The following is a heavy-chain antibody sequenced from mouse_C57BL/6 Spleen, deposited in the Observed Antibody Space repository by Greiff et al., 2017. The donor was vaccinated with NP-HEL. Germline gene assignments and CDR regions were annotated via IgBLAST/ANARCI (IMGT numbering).Heavy chain of an antibody. Sequence: EVQLQQSGAELVKPGASVKLSCTASGFNIKDYYMHWVKQRTEQGLEWIGRIDPEDGETKHAPKFQRKATITADTSSNTAYLQLSSLTSEDTAVYYCARDYDYDEGFAYWGQGTLVTVSA. CDR2: IDPEDGET. CDR1: GFNIKDYY. CDR3: ARDYDYDEGFAY. V-gene: IGHV14-2*01. J-gene: IGHJ3*01. D-gene: IGHD2-4*01.